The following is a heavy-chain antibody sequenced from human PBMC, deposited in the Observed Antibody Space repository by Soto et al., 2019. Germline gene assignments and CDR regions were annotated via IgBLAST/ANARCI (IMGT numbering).Heavy chain of an antibody. CDR2: FDPEDGET. Sequence: ASVKVSCKVSGYRLSELSMHWVRQAPGKGLEWMGGFDPEDGETVYAQKFQGRVTLTEDTSADTAYVEVSSLRSEDTAVYFCATSSRSGSYSWFDPWGQGTLVTVSS. D-gene: IGHD1-26*01. CDR1: GYRLSELS. J-gene: IGHJ5*02. V-gene: IGHV1-24*01. CDR3: ATSSRSGSYSWFDP.